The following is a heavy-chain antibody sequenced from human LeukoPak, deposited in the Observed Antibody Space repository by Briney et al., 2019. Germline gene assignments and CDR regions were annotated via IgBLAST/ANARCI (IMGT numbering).Heavy chain of an antibody. CDR2: INWNGGST. V-gene: IGHV3-20*04. J-gene: IGHJ3*02. CDR3: ARDSPMYYDSSGTPTDAFDI. CDR1: GFTFSSYG. Sequence: GGSLRLSCAASGFTFSSYGMSWVRQAPGKGLEWVSGINWNGGSTGYADSVKGRFTISRDNAKNSLYLQMNSLRAEDTALYYCARDSPMYYDSSGTPTDAFDIWGQGTMVTVSS. D-gene: IGHD3-22*01.